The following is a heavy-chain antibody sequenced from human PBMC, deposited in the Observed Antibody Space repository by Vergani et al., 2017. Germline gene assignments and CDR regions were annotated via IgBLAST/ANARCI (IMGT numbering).Heavy chain of an antibody. CDR2: IHYDGSNK. Sequence: QVQLVESGGGVVQPGGSLRLSCAASGFTFNIYGMHWVRQAPGKGLEWVSFIHYDGSNKYYLDSVKGRFTISRDNSNNTLYLEMNSLRAEDTAVYYCARDTVTGSRYFDYWGQGTLVTVSS. D-gene: IGHD6-19*01. CDR3: ARDTVTGSRYFDY. CDR1: GFTFNIYG. V-gene: IGHV3-30*02. J-gene: IGHJ4*02.